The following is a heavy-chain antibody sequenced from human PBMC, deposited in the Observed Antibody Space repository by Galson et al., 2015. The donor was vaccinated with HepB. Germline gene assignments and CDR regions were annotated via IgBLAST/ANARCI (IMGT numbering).Heavy chain of an antibody. Sequence: QSGAEVKKPGESLKISCKGSGSSFTSYWIGWVRQMPGKGLEWMRIIYPGDSDTRYSPSFQGQVTISADKSISTAYLQWSSLKASDTAMYYCARRGGYCSSTSCARSAFDIWGQGTMVTVSS. CDR1: GSSFTSYW. V-gene: IGHV5-51*01. J-gene: IGHJ3*02. CDR3: ARRGGYCSSTSCARSAFDI. CDR2: IYPGDSDT. D-gene: IGHD2-2*01.